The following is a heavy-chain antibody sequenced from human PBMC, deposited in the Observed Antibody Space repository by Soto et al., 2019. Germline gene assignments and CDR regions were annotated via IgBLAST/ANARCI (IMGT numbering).Heavy chain of an antibody. J-gene: IGHJ3*02. V-gene: IGHV3-23*01. Sequence: GGSLRLSCEASGFTFSTYAMSWVRQAPGEGLEWISTISGRGGATYYADSVRGRFAISRDNSKNTLYIQMNSLRADDTAVYYCAKDNSGTYIHDALHIWGLGTMVTV. CDR1: GFTFSTYA. D-gene: IGHD1-26*01. CDR3: AKDNSGTYIHDALHI. CDR2: ISGRGGAT.